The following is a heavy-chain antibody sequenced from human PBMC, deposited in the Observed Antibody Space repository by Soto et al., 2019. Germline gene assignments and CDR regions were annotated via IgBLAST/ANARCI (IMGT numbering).Heavy chain of an antibody. D-gene: IGHD6-6*01. Sequence: GGSLRLSCAVSGFTFEDYAMHWVRQAPGKGLEWVSGISWDSRSVAYADSVKGRFTISRDNAENSLHLQMNSLRAEDTAVYYCAKDSIRRSFSRSSTRARDAFDIWGQGTMVTVSS. J-gene: IGHJ3*02. CDR3: AKDSIRRSFSRSSTRARDAFDI. V-gene: IGHV3-9*01. CDR1: GFTFEDYA. CDR2: ISWDSRSV.